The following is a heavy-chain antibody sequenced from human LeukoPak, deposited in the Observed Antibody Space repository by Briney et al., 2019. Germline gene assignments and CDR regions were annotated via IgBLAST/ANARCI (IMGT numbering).Heavy chain of an antibody. CDR1: GFTFSDYY. V-gene: IGHV3-11*06. CDR2: ISSSTSYT. CDR3: ARAPGDYYYYYYAMDV. J-gene: IGHJ6*02. Sequence: GGSLRLSCAASGFTFSDYYMSWIRQAPGKGLEWVSYISSSTSYTNYADSVKGRFTISRDNAKNSLYLQMNSLRAEDTAVYYCARAPGDYYYYYYAMDVWGQGTTVTVSS. D-gene: IGHD4-17*01.